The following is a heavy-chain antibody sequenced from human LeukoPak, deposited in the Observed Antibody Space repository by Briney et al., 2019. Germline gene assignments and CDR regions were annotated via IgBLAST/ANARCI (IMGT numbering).Heavy chain of an antibody. J-gene: IGHJ4*02. D-gene: IGHD6-13*01. V-gene: IGHV3-66*04. CDR1: GFTVSSNY. CDR2: IYSGGST. Sequence: PGGSLRLSCAASGFTVSSNYMSWVRQAPGKGLEWVSVIYSGGSTYYADSVKGRFTISRDNSKNTLYLQMNSLRAEDTAVYYCARQSRSSSWYLLDFDYWGQGTLVTVSS. CDR3: ARQSRSSSWYLLDFDY.